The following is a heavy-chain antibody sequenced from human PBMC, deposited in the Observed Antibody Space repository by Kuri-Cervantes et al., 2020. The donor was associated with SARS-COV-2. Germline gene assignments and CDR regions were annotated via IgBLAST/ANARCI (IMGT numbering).Heavy chain of an antibody. CDR3: ARELGSTTVNWFDP. Sequence: SETLSLTCTVSGGSISSYYWSWIRQPPGKGLEWIGYIYYSGSTNYNPSLKSRVTISVDTSKNQFSLKLSSVTAADTAVYYCARELGSTTVNWFDPWGQGTLVTVSS. D-gene: IGHD4-17*01. CDR2: IYYSGST. CDR1: GGSISSYY. J-gene: IGHJ5*02. V-gene: IGHV4-59*01.